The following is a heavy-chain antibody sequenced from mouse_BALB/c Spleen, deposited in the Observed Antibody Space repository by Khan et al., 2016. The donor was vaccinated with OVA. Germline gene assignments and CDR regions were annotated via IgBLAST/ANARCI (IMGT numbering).Heavy chain of an antibody. D-gene: IGHD2-2*01. CDR3: ARGGYGSFAY. CDR1: GYTFTDYW. Sequence: QVQLQQSGAELAKPGASVKMSCKASGYTFTDYWIHWVKKRPGQGLEWIGYINPSTGYTEYNHKFKDKATLTADKSSSTAYMQLSSLTSDDSSVYYCARGGYGSFAYWGQGTLVTVSA. CDR2: INPSTGYT. V-gene: IGHV1-7*01. J-gene: IGHJ3*01.